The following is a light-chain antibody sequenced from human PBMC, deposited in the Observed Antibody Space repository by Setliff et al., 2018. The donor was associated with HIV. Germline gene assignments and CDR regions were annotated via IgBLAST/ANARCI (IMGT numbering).Light chain of an antibody. V-gene: IGLV2-14*03. CDR1: GSDVGGYNY. CDR3: SSYTSSSALVYV. Sequence: QSALTQPASVSGSPGQSITISCTGTGSDVGGYNYVSWYQQHPGKAPKLMIYDVNNRPSGVSNRFSGSKSGNTASLTISGLQAEDEADYYCSSYTSSSALVYVFGSGTKVTVL. J-gene: IGLJ1*01. CDR2: DVN.